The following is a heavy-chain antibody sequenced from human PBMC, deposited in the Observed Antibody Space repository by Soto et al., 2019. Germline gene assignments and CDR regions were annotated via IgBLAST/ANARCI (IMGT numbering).Heavy chain of an antibody. J-gene: IGHJ6*02. D-gene: IGHD1-7*01. CDR1: GGTFSSYA. V-gene: IGHV1-69*13. Sequence: SVKVSCKASGGTFSSYAISWVRQAPGQGLEWMGGIIPIFGTANYAQKIQGRVTITADESTSTAYKEQSNLISEETAFYYCAVAGWSRGILVTGTMGLRDYYYGMDVWGQGTTVTVSS. CDR2: IIPIFGTA. CDR3: AVAGWSRGILVTGTMGLRDYYYGMDV.